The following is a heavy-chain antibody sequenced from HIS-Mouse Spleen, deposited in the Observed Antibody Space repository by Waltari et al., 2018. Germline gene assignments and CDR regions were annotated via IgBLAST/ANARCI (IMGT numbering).Heavy chain of an antibody. J-gene: IGHJ2*01. D-gene: IGHD6-13*01. CDR3: AREIPYSSSWYDWYFDL. Sequence: QLQLQESGPGLVKPSETLSLTCTVSGGSISSSSYYWGWIRQPPGKGLEGIGSINYSGCTYYNPALKTRVTISGDTSKNQFYLKLSSVTAADTAVYYCAREIPYSSSWYDWYFDLWGRDTLVTVSS. CDR1: GGSISSSSYY. CDR2: INYSGCT. V-gene: IGHV4-39*07.